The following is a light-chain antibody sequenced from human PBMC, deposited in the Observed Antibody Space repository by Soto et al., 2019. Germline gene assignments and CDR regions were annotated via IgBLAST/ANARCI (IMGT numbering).Light chain of an antibody. Sequence: DIQMTQSPSTLSASVGDRVTITCRASQSVGSWLAWYQQKPGKAPKLLIYKASSLESGVPSRFSGSGSGTDFSLTISSLQPDDFASYHCQQYGSSPPWTFGQGTKVEIK. CDR3: QQYGSSPPWT. CDR1: QSVGSW. J-gene: IGKJ1*01. CDR2: KAS. V-gene: IGKV1-5*03.